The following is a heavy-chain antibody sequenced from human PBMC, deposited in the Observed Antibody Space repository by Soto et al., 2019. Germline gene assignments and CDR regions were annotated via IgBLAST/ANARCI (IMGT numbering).Heavy chain of an antibody. Sequence: SETLSLTCTVSGGSVRSSNYYWAWIRQPPGKGLERIGSIRYGGNTYSNPSLKSRLTISVDTSNNHISLRLSSVTAADTAIYYCATGNIDFWSGYKYFYYGMDVWGQGTTVTVSS. V-gene: IGHV4-39*02. CDR3: ATGNIDFWSGYKYFYYGMDV. J-gene: IGHJ6*02. CDR2: IRYGGNT. D-gene: IGHD3-3*01. CDR1: GGSVRSSNYY.